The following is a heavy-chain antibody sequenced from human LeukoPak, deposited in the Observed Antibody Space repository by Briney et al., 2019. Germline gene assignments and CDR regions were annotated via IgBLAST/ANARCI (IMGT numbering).Heavy chain of an antibody. CDR3: ARDVGRYFDY. CDR1: GFTFSSYS. J-gene: IGHJ4*02. CDR2: ISSSSSTV. D-gene: IGHD3-10*01. V-gene: IGHV3-48*02. Sequence: GGSLRLSCAASGFTFSSYSMNWVRQAPGKGLEWVSYISSSSSTVYYADSVKGRFTISRDNAKNSLYPQMNSLRDEDTAVYYCARDVGRYFDYWGQGTLVTVSS.